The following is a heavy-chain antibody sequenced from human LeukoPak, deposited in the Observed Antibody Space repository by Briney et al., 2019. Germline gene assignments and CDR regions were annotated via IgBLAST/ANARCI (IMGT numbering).Heavy chain of an antibody. CDR1: GFTFSSYA. CDR3: VKESPYPVGGASRVYYFDN. D-gene: IGHD1-26*01. CDR2: INGPGTT. J-gene: IGHJ4*02. Sequence: PGGSLRLSCAASGFTFSSYAMSWVRQAPGKGLEGVSAINGPGTTFYADIGKGRFSLSRDISQNTLSLEMNSLRAEDTAVYYCVKESPYPVGGASRVYYFDNWGQGTLVTVSS. V-gene: IGHV3-23*01.